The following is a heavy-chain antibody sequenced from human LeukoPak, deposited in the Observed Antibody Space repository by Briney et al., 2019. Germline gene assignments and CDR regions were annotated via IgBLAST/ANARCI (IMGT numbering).Heavy chain of an antibody. D-gene: IGHD2-2*01. J-gene: IGHJ5*02. CDR3: ARGYCSSTRCSHWFDP. V-gene: IGHV1-8*01. CDR1: GYTFTSYD. CDR2: MNPNSGNT. Sequence: GASVKVSCKASGYTFTSYDINWVRQATGQGLEWMGWMNPNSGNTGYAQKFQGGVTMTRNTPINTAYMELSSLRSEDTAVYYCARGYCSSTRCSHWFDPWGQGTLVTVSS.